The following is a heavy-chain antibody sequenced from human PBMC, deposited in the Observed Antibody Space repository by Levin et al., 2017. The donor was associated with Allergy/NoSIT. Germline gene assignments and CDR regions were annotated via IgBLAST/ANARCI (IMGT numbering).Heavy chain of an antibody. CDR2: ISTNTGNP. Sequence: ASVKVSCKASVYTFTTYAMTWVRQAPGQGLEWMGCISTNTGNPTYAQAFRGRIVFSMDTSVSTAYLQISSLKAEDTAVYYCARVVGRCSSTSCYLAYWGPGTLVTVSS. CDR1: VYTFTTYA. CDR3: ARVVGRCSSTSCYLAY. J-gene: IGHJ4*02. V-gene: IGHV7-4-1*02. D-gene: IGHD2-2*01.